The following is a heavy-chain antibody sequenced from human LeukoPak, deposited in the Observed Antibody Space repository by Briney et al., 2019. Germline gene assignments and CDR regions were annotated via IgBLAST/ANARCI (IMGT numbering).Heavy chain of an antibody. Sequence: AISXVXQAXXXXLEWMGGIIPIFGTANYAQKFQGRVTITADESTSTAYMELRSLRSDDTAVYYCARDGDYGDYWGQGTLVTVSS. CDR2: IIPIFGTA. CDR3: ARDGDYGDY. CDR1: A. V-gene: IGHV1-69*01. D-gene: IGHD3-16*01. J-gene: IGHJ4*02.